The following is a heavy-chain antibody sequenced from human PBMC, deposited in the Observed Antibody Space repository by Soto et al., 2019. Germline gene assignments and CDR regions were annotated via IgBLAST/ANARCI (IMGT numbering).Heavy chain of an antibody. CDR1: GFSFSSYG. CDR3: ARDPYFSSPNWFDP. J-gene: IGHJ5*02. D-gene: IGHD3-10*01. V-gene: IGHV3-33*01. CDR2: IWYDGNNK. Sequence: GGSLRLSCAASGFSFSSYGMHWVRQAPGKGLEWVAFIWYDGNNKYYADSVKGRFTISRDNSKNTLYLQMNNLRAEDTAVYYCARDPYFSSPNWFDPWGQGTLVTAPQ.